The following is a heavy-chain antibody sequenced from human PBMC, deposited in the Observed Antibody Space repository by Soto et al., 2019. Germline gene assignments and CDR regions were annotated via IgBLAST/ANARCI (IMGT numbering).Heavy chain of an antibody. Sequence: QVQLQESGPGLVKPSQTLSLTCTVSGGSISSGGYYWSWIRQHPGKGLEWIGYIYYSGSTYYNPSLKSRVTISVDTSKNQFSLKLSSVTAADTAVYYCARIPYDSSGYYEVPFDYWGQGTLVTVSS. D-gene: IGHD3-22*01. CDR1: GGSISSGGYY. V-gene: IGHV4-31*03. CDR2: IYYSGST. J-gene: IGHJ4*02. CDR3: ARIPYDSSGYYEVPFDY.